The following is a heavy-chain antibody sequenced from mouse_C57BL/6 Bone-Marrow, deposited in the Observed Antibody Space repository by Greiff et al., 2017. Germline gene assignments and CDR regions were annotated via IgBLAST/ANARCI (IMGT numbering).Heavy chain of an antibody. CDR3: AREACYDSSDY. Sequence: EVQLQQSGPELAKPGDSVKISCKASGYSFTGYFMHWVMQSHGKSLEWIGRINPYNGDTFYNQKFKGKATLTVDKSSSTAHMELRSLTSEDSAVYYSAREACYDSSDYWGQGTTLTVSS. CDR2: INPYNGDT. D-gene: IGHD1-1*01. V-gene: IGHV1-20*01. J-gene: IGHJ2*01. CDR1: GYSFTGYF.